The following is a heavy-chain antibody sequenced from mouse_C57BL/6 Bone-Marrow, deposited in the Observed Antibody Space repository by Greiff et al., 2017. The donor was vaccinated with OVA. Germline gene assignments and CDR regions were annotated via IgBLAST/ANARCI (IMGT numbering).Heavy chain of an antibody. V-gene: IGHV1-55*01. CDR3: ARRYYGSSWYVDV. Sequence: VQLQQSGAELVKPGASVKMSCKASGYTFTSYWITWVKQRPGQGLEWIGDIYPGSGSTNYNEKFKSKATLTVDTSSSTAYMQLSSLTSEDSAVYYSARRYYGSSWYVDVWGTGTTVTVSS. J-gene: IGHJ1*03. D-gene: IGHD1-1*01. CDR2: IYPGSGST. CDR1: GYTFTSYW.